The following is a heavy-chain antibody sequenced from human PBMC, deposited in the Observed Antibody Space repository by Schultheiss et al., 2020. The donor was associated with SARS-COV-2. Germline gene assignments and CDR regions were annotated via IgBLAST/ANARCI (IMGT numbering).Heavy chain of an antibody. CDR1: GFSLSTSGMC. J-gene: IGHJ4*02. Sequence: SGPTLVKPTQTLTLTCTFSGFSLSTSGMCVSWIRQPPGKALEWLALIYWDDDKHYSPSLKSRLTITKDTSKNQVVLTMTNMDPVDTASYYCAQVTYSYYCFDYWGQGTLVTVSS. CDR3: AQVTYSYYCFDY. D-gene: IGHD3-22*01. V-gene: IGHV2-5*08. CDR2: IYWDDDK.